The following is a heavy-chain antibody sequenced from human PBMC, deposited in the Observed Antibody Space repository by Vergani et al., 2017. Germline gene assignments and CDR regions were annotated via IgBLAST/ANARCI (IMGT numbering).Heavy chain of an antibody. Sequence: EVQLLESGGGLVQPGGSLRLSCAASGFTFSSYAMSWVRQAPGKGLEWVSAISGSGGSTYYADSVKGRFTISRENSKNTLYLQMNSLRAEDTAVYYCAKDGIQAGYSYGPDAFDVWGQGTMVTVSS. J-gene: IGHJ3*01. V-gene: IGHV3-23*01. CDR2: ISGSGGST. CDR3: AKDGIQAGYSYGPDAFDV. CDR1: GFTFSSYA. D-gene: IGHD5-18*01.